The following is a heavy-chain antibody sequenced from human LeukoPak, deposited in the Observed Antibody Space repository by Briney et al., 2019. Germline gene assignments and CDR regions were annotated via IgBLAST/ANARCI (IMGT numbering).Heavy chain of an antibody. J-gene: IGHJ4*02. CDR3: ARDLGYCSGGSCYSYYFDS. CDR2: MKQDGGEK. V-gene: IGHV3-7*04. Sequence: GGSLRLSCAASGFTFSSFGMHWVRQAPGQGLEWVANMKQDGGEKYYVDSVRGRFTISRDNAKNSLDLQMNSLRDEDTAVYYCARDLGYCSGGSCYSYYFDSWGQGTLVTVSS. D-gene: IGHD2-15*01. CDR1: GFTFSSFG.